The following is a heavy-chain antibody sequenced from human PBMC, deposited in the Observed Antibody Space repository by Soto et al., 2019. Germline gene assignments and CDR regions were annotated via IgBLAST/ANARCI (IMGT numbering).Heavy chain of an antibody. D-gene: IGHD1-26*01. Sequence: TLSVNCAVSVGSISSGGYSWSWILQPPGKGLEWIGYIYHSGSTYYNSSLKSRVTISVDMSKNQFSLKLSSVTAADTAVYYCARYRGATITFDYWGQGTLVTVSS. CDR2: IYHSGST. J-gene: IGHJ4*02. CDR3: ARYRGATITFDY. V-gene: IGHV4-30-2*01. CDR1: VGSISSGGYS.